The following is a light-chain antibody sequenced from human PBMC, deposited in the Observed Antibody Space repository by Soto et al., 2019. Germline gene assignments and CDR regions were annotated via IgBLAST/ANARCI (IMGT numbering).Light chain of an antibody. V-gene: IGKV1-5*03. Sequence: DVEMTQSPSTLPTSIGDRVTINCRASQNVSNWLAWYQQKPGKAPKLLIYKAFRLESRVPSRFSAGGSGTDFTLTINSLQSDDFATYFCQQYSKESTFGQGTKLEIK. CDR3: QQYSKEST. CDR2: KAF. J-gene: IGKJ2*01. CDR1: QNVSNW.